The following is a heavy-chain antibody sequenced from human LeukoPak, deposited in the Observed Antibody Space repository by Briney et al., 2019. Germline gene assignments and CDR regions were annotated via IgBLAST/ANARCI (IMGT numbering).Heavy chain of an antibody. J-gene: IGHJ4*02. CDR3: VKENGRYPEPYYFDY. D-gene: IGHD3-9*01. CDR1: GFTFSSYA. V-gene: IGHV3-64D*06. CDR2: IISNGGST. Sequence: PGGSLRLSCAASGFTFSSYAMSWVRQAPGKGLEYVSGIISNGGSTNYADSVKGRFTISRDNSKNTLYLQMSSLRPEDTAVYYCVKENGRYPEPYYFDYWGQGTLVTVSS.